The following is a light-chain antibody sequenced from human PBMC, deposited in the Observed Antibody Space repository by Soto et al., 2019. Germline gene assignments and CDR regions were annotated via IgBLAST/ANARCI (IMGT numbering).Light chain of an antibody. V-gene: IGKV3-20*01. CDR3: QQYNNWPYT. Sequence: DIVLTQSPGTLSLSPGERATLSCRASQSVSSDYLAWYQQKPGRAPRLLIYATSSRATGIPDRFSGSGSGTDFTLTISRLEPEDFAIYYCQQYNNWPYTFGQGTKLEIK. CDR2: ATS. J-gene: IGKJ2*01. CDR1: QSVSSDY.